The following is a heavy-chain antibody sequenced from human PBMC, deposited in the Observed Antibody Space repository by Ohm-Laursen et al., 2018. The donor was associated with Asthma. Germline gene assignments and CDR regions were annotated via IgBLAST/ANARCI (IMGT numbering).Heavy chain of an antibody. CDR3: AVRTTSAGFDV. Sequence: GSLRLSCAASGFTFSSYSMNWVRQAPGKGLEWVSSISSSSSYIYYADSVKGRFTISRDNAKNSVYLQMNSLRAQDTAVYYCAVRTTSAGFDVWGQGNTVTVSS. D-gene: IGHD1-1*01. CDR2: ISSSSSYI. V-gene: IGHV3-21*01. CDR1: GFTFSSYS. J-gene: IGHJ6*02.